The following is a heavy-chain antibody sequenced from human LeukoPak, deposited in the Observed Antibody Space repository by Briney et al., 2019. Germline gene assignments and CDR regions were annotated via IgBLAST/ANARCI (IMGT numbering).Heavy chain of an antibody. CDR3: ARISRGYSYGEIDY. CDR1: GGSISSSSYY. Sequence: PSETLSLTCTVSGGSISSSSYYWGWIRQPPGKGLEWIGSIYYSGSTYYNPSLKSRVTISVDTSKNQFSLKLSSVTAADTAVYYCARISRGYSYGEIDYWGQGTLVTVPS. V-gene: IGHV4-39*07. D-gene: IGHD5-18*01. J-gene: IGHJ4*02. CDR2: IYYSGST.